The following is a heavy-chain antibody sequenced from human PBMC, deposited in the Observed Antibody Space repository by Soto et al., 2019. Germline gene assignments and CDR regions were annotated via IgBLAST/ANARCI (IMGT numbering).Heavy chain of an antibody. CDR2: ISSSSSYI. V-gene: IGHV3-21*01. CDR3: ARHLNPDPYYYYYGMDV. D-gene: IGHD3-3*02. CDR1: GFTFSSYS. J-gene: IGHJ6*02. Sequence: GGSLRLSCAASGFTFSSYSMNWVRQAPGKGLEWVSSISSSSSYIYYADSVKGRFTISRDNAKNSLYLQMNSLRAEDTAVYYCARHLNPDPYYYYYGMDVWGQGTTVTVSS.